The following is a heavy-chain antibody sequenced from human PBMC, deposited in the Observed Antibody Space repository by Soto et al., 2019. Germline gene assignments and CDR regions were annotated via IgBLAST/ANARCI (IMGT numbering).Heavy chain of an antibody. V-gene: IGHV3-48*03. CDR1: GFTFSSYE. Sequence: PVGSLRLSCAASGFTFSSYEMNWVGQAPGKGLEWVSYISSSGSTIYYADSVKGRFTISRDNAKNSLYLQMNSLRAEDTAVYYCARETPYDSSGYITYYFDYWGQGTLVTVSS. D-gene: IGHD3-22*01. CDR2: ISSSGSTI. J-gene: IGHJ4*02. CDR3: ARETPYDSSGYITYYFDY.